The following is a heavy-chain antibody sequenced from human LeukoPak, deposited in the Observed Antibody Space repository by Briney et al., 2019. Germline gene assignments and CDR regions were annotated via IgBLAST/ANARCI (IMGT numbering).Heavy chain of an antibody. V-gene: IGHV3-13*01. CDR1: GFTFSSYD. J-gene: IGHJ5*02. CDR2: IGTAGDT. Sequence: GGSLRLSCAASGFTFSSYDMHWVRQGIGKGLVWVSGIGTAGDTYYPGSVKGRFTISRENAKNSLYLQMNSLRAGDTAVYYCARGKRNWFDPWGQGTLVTVSS. CDR3: ARGKRNWFDP.